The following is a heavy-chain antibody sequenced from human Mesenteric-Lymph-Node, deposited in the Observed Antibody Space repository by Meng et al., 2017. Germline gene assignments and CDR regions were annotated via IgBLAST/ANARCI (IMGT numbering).Heavy chain of an antibody. CDR3: ARDRGPYYDATGAFDY. CDR1: GFTVSTNY. Sequence: GESLKISCAASGFTVSTNYMSWVRQAPGKGLEWVSVLYSGGNTYYADSVKGRFTISRDTSKNTLYLQMNSLTTEDTAVYYCARDRGPYYDATGAFDYWGQGTLVTVSS. CDR2: LYSGGNT. J-gene: IGHJ4*02. D-gene: IGHD3-22*01. V-gene: IGHV3-66*02.